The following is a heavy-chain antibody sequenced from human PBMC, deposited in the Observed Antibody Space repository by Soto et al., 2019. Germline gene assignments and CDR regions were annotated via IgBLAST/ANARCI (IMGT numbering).Heavy chain of an antibody. J-gene: IGHJ6*02. D-gene: IGHD3-3*01. V-gene: IGHV3-48*02. Sequence: EVQLVESGGGLVQPGGSLRLSCAASGFTFSSYSMNWVRQAPGKGLEWVSYISSSSSTIYYADSVKGRFTVSRDNAKNSLYLQMNSLRDEDTAVYYCARGNYYDFWSALYYYGMDVWGQGTTVTVSS. CDR3: ARGNYYDFWSALYYYGMDV. CDR2: ISSSSSTI. CDR1: GFTFSSYS.